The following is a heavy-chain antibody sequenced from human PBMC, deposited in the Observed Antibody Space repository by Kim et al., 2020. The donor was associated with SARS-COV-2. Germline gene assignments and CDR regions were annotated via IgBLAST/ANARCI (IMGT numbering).Heavy chain of an antibody. V-gene: IGHV4-39*01. Sequence: SETLSLTCTVSGGSISSSSYYWGWIRQPPGKGLEWIGSIYYSGSTYYNPSLKSRVTISVDTSKNQFSLKLSSVTAADTAVYYCARRESSSSFSYYYYYYGMDVWGQGTTVTVSS. D-gene: IGHD6-6*01. CDR3: ARRESSSSFSYYYYYYGMDV. CDR1: GGSISSSSYY. CDR2: IYYSGST. J-gene: IGHJ6*02.